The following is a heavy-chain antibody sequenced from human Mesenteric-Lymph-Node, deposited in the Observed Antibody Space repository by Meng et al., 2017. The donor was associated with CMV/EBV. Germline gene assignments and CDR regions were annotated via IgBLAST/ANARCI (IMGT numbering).Heavy chain of an antibody. V-gene: IGHV5-51*01. CDR2: IYPGDSDT. CDR3: ARHLDGYNPLDY. CDR1: GYSFTTYW. J-gene: IGHJ4*02. Sequence: GGSLRLSCTGSGYSFTTYWIGWVRQMPGKGLEWMGIIYPGDSDTKYSPSFQGQVTISADKSITTAYLQWSSLKSSDAAMYYCARHLDGYNPLDYWGQGTLVTVSS. D-gene: IGHD5-24*01.